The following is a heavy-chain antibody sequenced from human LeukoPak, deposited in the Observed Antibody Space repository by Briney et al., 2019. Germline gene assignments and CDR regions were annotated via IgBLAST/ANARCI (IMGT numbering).Heavy chain of an antibody. CDR2: ISSSSTYI. CDR1: GFTFTTYS. D-gene: IGHD2/OR15-2a*01. Sequence: GGSLRLSCAASGFTFTTYSIIWVRQAPGKGLEWVSSISSSSTYIYYADSVRGRFIISRDNAKNSLYLQMNSLRPEDTAKYFCVRKTATEEVYLDNWGQGTPVTVSS. J-gene: IGHJ4*02. V-gene: IGHV3-21*01. CDR3: VRKTATEEVYLDN.